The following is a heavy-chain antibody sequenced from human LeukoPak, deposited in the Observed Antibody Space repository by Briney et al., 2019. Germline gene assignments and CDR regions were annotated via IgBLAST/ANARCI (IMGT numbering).Heavy chain of an antibody. V-gene: IGHV4-4*07. CDR2: IYTSGST. CDR3: ARSFSSGWYDHYYYYMDV. J-gene: IGHJ6*03. D-gene: IGHD6-19*01. Sequence: SETLSLTCTVSGGSISSYYWSWIRQPAGKGLEWIGRIYTSGSTNYNPSLKSRVTMSVDTSKKQFSLKLSSVTAADTAVYYCARSFSSGWYDHYYYYMDVWGKGTTVTVSS. CDR1: GGSISSYY.